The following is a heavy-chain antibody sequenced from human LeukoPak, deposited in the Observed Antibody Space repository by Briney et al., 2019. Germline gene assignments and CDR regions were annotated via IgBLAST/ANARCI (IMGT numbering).Heavy chain of an antibody. V-gene: IGHV1-18*04. D-gene: IGHD5-12*01. Sequence: ASVKVSCKASGYTFTGYYMHWVRPAPGQGGGWMGCISDYNGNTNYAQKLQGRVNMTTDTSTSTAYMELRSLRSDDTAVYYCARDFRGYSYWGQGTLVTVSS. J-gene: IGHJ4*02. CDR1: GYTFTGYY. CDR3: ARDFRGYSY. CDR2: ISDYNGNT.